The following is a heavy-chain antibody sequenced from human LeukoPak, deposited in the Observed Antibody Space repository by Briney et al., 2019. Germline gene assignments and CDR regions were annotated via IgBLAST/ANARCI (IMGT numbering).Heavy chain of an antibody. CDR1: GGSISSYY. J-gene: IGHJ3*02. Sequence: SETLSLTCTVSGGSISSYYWSWIRQPPGKGLEWMGYIYYTGSTSYNPSLTSRVTISMDTSKNQFSLKLSSVTAADSAVYYCARSDYSGSGTYTEFDAFDIWGQGPMVTVS. CDR3: ARSDYSGSGTYTEFDAFDI. D-gene: IGHD3-10*01. CDR2: IYYTGST. V-gene: IGHV4-59*01.